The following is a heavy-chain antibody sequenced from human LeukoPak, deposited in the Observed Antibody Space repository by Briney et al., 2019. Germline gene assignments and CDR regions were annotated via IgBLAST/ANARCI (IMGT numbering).Heavy chain of an antibody. V-gene: IGHV5-51*01. D-gene: IGHD1-26*01. CDR3: ARVGATWDDAFDI. CDR2: IYPGDSDT. Sequence: GESLKISCKGSGYSFTSYWIGWVRQMPGKGLEWMGIIYPGDSDTRYSPSFQGQVTISADKSISSAYLQWSSLKASDTAMYYCARVGATWDDAFDIWGQGTMVTVSS. J-gene: IGHJ3*02. CDR1: GYSFTSYW.